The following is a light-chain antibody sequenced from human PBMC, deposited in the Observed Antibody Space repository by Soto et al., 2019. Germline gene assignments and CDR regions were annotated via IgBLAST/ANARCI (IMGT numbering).Light chain of an antibody. CDR3: QQSSSALIT. Sequence: DRQMTQSQYTLSASVGDRVTITCRASQSISSWLAWYQQKPGKAPKLLIYDASSLESGVPSRFSGSGSGTEFTLTISSLQPEDFATYYCQQSSSALITFGQGTRLEI. CDR1: QSISSW. J-gene: IGKJ5*01. V-gene: IGKV1-5*01. CDR2: DAS.